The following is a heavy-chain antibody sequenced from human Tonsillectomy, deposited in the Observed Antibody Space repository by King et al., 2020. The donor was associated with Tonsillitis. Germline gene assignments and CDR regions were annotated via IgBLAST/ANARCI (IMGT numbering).Heavy chain of an antibody. J-gene: IGHJ4*02. V-gene: IGHV3-9*01. Sequence: VQLVESGGGLVQPGRSLRPSCVVSGFTFDDYAMHWVRQAPGKGLEWVSGMSWNSGSIGYADSVKGRFTISRDNAKNSLFLQMNILRAEDTALYFCTKDWEPSIFCYFDSWGQGTLVTVSS. CDR2: MSWNSGSI. CDR1: GFTFDDYA. CDR3: TKDWEPSIFCYFDS. D-gene: IGHD1-26*01.